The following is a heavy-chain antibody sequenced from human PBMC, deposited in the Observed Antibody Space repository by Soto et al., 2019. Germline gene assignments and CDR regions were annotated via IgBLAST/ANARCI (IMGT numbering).Heavy chain of an antibody. J-gene: IGHJ4*02. CDR2: INHSGST. Sequence: QVQLQQWGAGLLKPSETLSLTCAVYGGSFSCYYWTWIRQPPGTGLEWIGEINHSGSTNYNPSLKSRVTISVAPSKNQFSLKLTSVTAADTAVYYCARDKITGLFDYWGQGTLVTVSS. CDR3: ARDKITGLFDY. CDR1: GGSFSCYY. D-gene: IGHD2-8*02. V-gene: IGHV4-34*01.